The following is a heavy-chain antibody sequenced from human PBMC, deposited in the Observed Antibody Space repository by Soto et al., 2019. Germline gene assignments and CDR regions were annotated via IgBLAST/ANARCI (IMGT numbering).Heavy chain of an antibody. V-gene: IGHV1-46*01. J-gene: IGHJ4*02. CDR3: GRDTSGLDY. Sequence: QVQLVQSGAEVKKPGASVKVSCQASGYTFASHYIHWVRQAPGQGLEWMGVINPNGGNTRYAQRFQDRLTLTTDTPTNTVYLDLSSLSSDDTAVYYCGRDTSGLDYWGQGTLLTVSS. CDR1: GYTFASHY. CDR2: INPNGGNT.